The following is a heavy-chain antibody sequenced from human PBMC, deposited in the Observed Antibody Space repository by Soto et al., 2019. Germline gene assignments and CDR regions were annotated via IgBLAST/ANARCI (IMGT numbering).Heavy chain of an antibody. J-gene: IGHJ3*02. CDR2: IKQDGSEK. Sequence: GGSLRLSCAASGFTFSSYWMSWVRQAPGKGLEWVANIKQDGSEKYYVDSVKGRFTISRDNAKNSLYLQMNSLRAEDTAVYYCARLEAVAFDAFDIWGQGTMVTVSS. CDR1: GFTFSSYW. V-gene: IGHV3-7*01. D-gene: IGHD6-19*01. CDR3: ARLEAVAFDAFDI.